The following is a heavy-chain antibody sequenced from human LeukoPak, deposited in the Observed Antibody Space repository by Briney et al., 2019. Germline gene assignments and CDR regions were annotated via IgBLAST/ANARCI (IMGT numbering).Heavy chain of an antibody. V-gene: IGHV3-64D*09. Sequence: GGSLRLSCSASGFTFSSYAMHWVRQAPGKGLEYVSAISSNGGSTYYADSVKGRFTISRDNSKNTLYLQMSSLRAEDTAVYYCVKDRPSYGSLMGAFDIWGQGTMVTVSS. CDR1: GFTFSSYA. CDR3: VKDRPSYGSLMGAFDI. J-gene: IGHJ3*02. D-gene: IGHD3-10*01. CDR2: ISSNGGST.